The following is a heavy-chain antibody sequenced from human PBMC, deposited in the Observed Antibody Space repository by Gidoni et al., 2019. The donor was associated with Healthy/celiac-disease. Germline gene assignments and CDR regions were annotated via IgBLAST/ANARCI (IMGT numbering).Heavy chain of an antibody. D-gene: IGHD3-9*01. J-gene: IGHJ4*02. Sequence: QVQLVQSGAEVKKPGASVKVSCKASGYTFTSYYMHWVRQAPGQGLEWMGIINPSGGSTSYAQKFQGRVTMTRDTSTSTVYMELSSLRSEDTAVYYCARVGGYDILTGYHGLFDYWGQGTLVTVSS. CDR2: INPSGGST. CDR3: ARVGGYDILTGYHGLFDY. CDR1: GYTFTSYY. V-gene: IGHV1-46*01.